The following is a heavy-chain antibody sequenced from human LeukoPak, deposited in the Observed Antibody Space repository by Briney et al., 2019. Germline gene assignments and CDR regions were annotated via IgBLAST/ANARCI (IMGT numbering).Heavy chain of an antibody. D-gene: IGHD6-19*01. Sequence: GRSLRLSCAASGFTFSSYAMHWVRQAPGKGLEWVAVISYDGSNKYYADSVKGRFTISRDNSKNTLYLQMNSLRAEDTAVYYCARSLRQWLGSVTTSFDYWGQGTLATVSS. CDR2: ISYDGSNK. CDR3: ARSLRQWLGSVTTSFDY. CDR1: GFTFSSYA. J-gene: IGHJ4*02. V-gene: IGHV3-30*04.